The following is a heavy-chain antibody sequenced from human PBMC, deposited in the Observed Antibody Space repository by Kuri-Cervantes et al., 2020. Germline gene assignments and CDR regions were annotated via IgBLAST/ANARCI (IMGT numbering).Heavy chain of an antibody. CDR1: GGSFSGYY. J-gene: IGHJ6*03. CDR2: INHSGST. V-gene: IGHV4-34*01. CDR3: ARHGYSSSWYVYYHYYMDV. D-gene: IGHD6-13*01. Sequence: LSLTCAVYGGSFSGYYWSWIRQPPGKGLEWIGEINHSGSTNYNPSLKSRVTISADTSKNQFSLKLSSVTAADTAVYYCARHGYSSSWYVYYHYYMDVWGKGTTVTVSS.